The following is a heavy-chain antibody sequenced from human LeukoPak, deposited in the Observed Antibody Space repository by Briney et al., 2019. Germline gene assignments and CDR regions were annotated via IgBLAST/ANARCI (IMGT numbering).Heavy chain of an antibody. CDR2: LTANSGNT. J-gene: IGHJ6*02. CDR3: ARGSPLPLQYYYYYGMDV. D-gene: IGHD5-24*01. Sequence: ASVKVSCMASGYTFTSYDIIRVRQATGPGREWLGGLTANSGNTGYAQKFQGRGTMTRNTSISTAYMELSSLRSEDTAVYYCARGSPLPLQYYYYYGMDVWGQGTTVTVSS. CDR1: GYTFTSYD. V-gene: IGHV1-8*01.